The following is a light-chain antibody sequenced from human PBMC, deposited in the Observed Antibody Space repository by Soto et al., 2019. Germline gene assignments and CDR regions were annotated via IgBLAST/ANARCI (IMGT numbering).Light chain of an antibody. V-gene: IGKV1-9*01. J-gene: IGKJ1*01. CDR3: QQVNNYPYT. CDR1: HGVSSY. CDR2: GAS. Sequence: IQLTQSPSSLSASVGDRVTITCRASHGVSSYLAWYQQKPGKAPKLLIYGASTLQGGVPARFSGSGSGTDFTLTISSLQPEDFATYYCQQVNNYPYTFGQGTKVDIK.